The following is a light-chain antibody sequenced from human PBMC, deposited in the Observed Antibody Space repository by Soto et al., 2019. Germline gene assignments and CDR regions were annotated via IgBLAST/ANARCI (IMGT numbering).Light chain of an antibody. Sequence: DSEMTQSAASLSASVGDRVTITCRASQSISSYLNWYQQKPGKAPKLLIYAASSLQSGVPSRFSGSGSGTDFTLTISSLQPEDFATYYCQQSYSTPHFGQGTRLEIK. CDR2: AAS. V-gene: IGKV1-39*01. J-gene: IGKJ5*01. CDR3: QQSYSTPH. CDR1: QSISSY.